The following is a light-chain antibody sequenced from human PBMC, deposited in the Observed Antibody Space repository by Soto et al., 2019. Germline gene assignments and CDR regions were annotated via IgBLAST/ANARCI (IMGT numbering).Light chain of an antibody. CDR1: QDIVSA. J-gene: IGKJ4*01. CDR2: EAS. Sequence: AMQLTQSPSSLSASVGDRVTITCRASQDIVSALAWYQQKPGKAPKLLIYEASSSESGVPSRFSGSGSGTDFTLTISSLQPEDFATYCCQQFNSFPLTFGGGTRVEIK. V-gene: IGKV1-13*02. CDR3: QQFNSFPLT.